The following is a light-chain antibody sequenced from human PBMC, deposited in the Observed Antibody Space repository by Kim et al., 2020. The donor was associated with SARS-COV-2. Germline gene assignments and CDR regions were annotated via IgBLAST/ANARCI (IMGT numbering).Light chain of an antibody. Sequence: QSALTQPASVSGSPGQSITISCTGTSSDVGGYNYVSWYQQHPGKAPKLMIYDVSKWPSGVSNRFSGSKSGNTASLTISGLQAEDEADYYCSSDTSSSTLFGGGTQLTVL. J-gene: IGLJ2*01. CDR2: DVS. CDR1: SSDVGGYNY. V-gene: IGLV2-14*01. CDR3: SSDTSSSTL.